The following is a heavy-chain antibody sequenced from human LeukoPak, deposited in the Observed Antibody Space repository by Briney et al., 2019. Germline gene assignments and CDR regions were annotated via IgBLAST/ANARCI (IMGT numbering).Heavy chain of an antibody. D-gene: IGHD3-10*01. Sequence: GAAVKVSFKASGYTFTDYYMHWVRQAPGQGRGWMGWISPSSGGTNYAQKFQGRVTMTRDTSTGTASMELSRLRSDDTAMYYCARAVLTAFGYFAAADDFWGQGTLVTVSS. CDR2: ISPSSGGT. CDR1: GYTFTDYY. CDR3: ARAVLTAFGYFAAADDF. V-gene: IGHV1-2*02. J-gene: IGHJ4*02.